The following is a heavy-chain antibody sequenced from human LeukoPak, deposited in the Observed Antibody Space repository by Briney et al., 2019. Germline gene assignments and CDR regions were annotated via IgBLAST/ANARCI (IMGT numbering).Heavy chain of an antibody. D-gene: IGHD5-18*01. V-gene: IGHV4-4*09. CDR3: ARHVRERGYSYGYDY. J-gene: IGHJ4*02. Sequence: SETLSLTCTVSGGSISSYYWSWIRQPPGKGLEWIGYIYTSGSTNYNPSLKSRVTISVDTSKNQFSLKLSFVTAADTAVYYCARHVRERGYSYGYDYWGQGTLVTVSS. CDR2: IYTSGST. CDR1: GGSISSYY.